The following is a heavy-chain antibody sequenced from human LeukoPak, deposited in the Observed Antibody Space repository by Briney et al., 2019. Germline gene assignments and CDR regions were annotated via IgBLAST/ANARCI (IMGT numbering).Heavy chain of an antibody. Sequence: PGGSLRLSCAASGFTFSSYAMHWVRQAPGKGLEWVAVISYDGSNKYYADSVKGRFTISRDNAKNSLYLQMNSLRAEDTAVYYCARDKGEEEDWFDPWGQGTLVTVSS. V-gene: IGHV3-30-3*01. J-gene: IGHJ5*02. CDR3: ARDKGEEEDWFDP. CDR2: ISYDGSNK. D-gene: IGHD3-10*01. CDR1: GFTFSSYA.